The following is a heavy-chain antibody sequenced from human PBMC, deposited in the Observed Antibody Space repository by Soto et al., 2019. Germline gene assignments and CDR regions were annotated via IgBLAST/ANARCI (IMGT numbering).Heavy chain of an antibody. Sequence: QITLKESGPTLVKPTQTLTLTCTFSGFSLSTTEEGVVWIRQPPGKAPEWLALIYWDDDKRYSPSLKTRLTITKETSKNLVVLTVTNVDPVDTATYYCAHGSCFGADCYPNPYFDFWGQGILVTVSS. CDR2: IYWDDDK. D-gene: IGHD2-21*02. CDR1: GFSLSTTEEG. CDR3: AHGSCFGADCYPNPYFDF. V-gene: IGHV2-5*02. J-gene: IGHJ4*02.